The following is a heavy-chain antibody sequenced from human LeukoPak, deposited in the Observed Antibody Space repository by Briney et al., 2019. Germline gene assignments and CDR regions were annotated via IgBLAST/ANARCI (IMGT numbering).Heavy chain of an antibody. Sequence: PGGSLRLSCAASKFTFSRYTMNWVRQAPGKGLEWVSSITSGSSYIYYADSVKGRFTISRDNAKNSLFLQMNSLRAEDTALYYCARDRDLTRTFSYSLDVWGQGTTVTVSS. CDR2: ITSGSSYI. D-gene: IGHD1-1*01. J-gene: IGHJ6*02. V-gene: IGHV3-21*01. CDR3: ARDRDLTRTFSYSLDV. CDR1: KFTFSRYT.